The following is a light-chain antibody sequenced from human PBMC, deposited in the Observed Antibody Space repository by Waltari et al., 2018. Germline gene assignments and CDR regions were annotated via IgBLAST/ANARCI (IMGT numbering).Light chain of an antibody. CDR2: DVS. Sequence: QSALTQPASVSGSPGQSITISCTGTATDIGGYNYVFLYQHHPGKAPKLVIFDVSSRPSGISYRFSASKFGNTASLTISGLQPDDEADYYCCSFTSSSTWVFGGGTKLTVL. V-gene: IGLV2-14*03. J-gene: IGLJ3*02. CDR3: CSFTSSSTWV. CDR1: ATDIGGYNY.